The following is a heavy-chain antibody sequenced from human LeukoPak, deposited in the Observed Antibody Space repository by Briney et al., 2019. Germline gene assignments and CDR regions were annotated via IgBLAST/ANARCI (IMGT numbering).Heavy chain of an antibody. D-gene: IGHD6-6*01. CDR1: GFTFINYW. Sequence: QTGGPLRLSCAASGFTFINYWMSWVRQAPGKGLEWVANIKQDGSEKYYVDSVEGRFTISRDNAKNSLSLQMNSLRGEDTAVYYCVRALGSSSADFWGQGTLVTVSS. CDR2: IKQDGSEK. CDR3: VRALGSSSADF. V-gene: IGHV3-7*01. J-gene: IGHJ4*02.